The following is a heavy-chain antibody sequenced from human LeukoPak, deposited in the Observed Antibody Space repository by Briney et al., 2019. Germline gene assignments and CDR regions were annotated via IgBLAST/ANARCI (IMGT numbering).Heavy chain of an antibody. V-gene: IGHV7-4-1*02. CDR3: AREGPFGYSSGWYYY. D-gene: IGHD6-19*01. J-gene: IGHJ4*02. CDR1: EYTFTSYA. CDR2: INTNNGNP. Sequence: ASVKVSCKASEYTFTSYAMDWGRQAPGQGLEWMGWINTNNGNPTYAQGFTGRFVFSLDTSVSTAYLQISSLKAEDTAVYYCAREGPFGYSSGWYYYWGQGTPVTVSS.